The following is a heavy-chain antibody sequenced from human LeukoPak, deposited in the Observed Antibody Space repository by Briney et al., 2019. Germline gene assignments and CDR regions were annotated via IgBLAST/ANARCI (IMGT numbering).Heavy chain of an antibody. CDR3: ARDLRITMIEGGDI. CDR1: GFTFSSYG. D-gene: IGHD3-22*01. CDR2: IWYDGSNK. Sequence: GRSLRLSCAASGFTFSSYGMHWVRQAPGKGLEWVAVIWYDGSNKYYADSVKGRFTISRDNSKNTLYLQMNSLRAEDTAVYYCARDLRITMIEGGDIWGQGTMVTVSS. V-gene: IGHV3-33*01. J-gene: IGHJ3*02.